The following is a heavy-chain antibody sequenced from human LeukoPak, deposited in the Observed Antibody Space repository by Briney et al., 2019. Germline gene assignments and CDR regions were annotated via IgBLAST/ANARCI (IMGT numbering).Heavy chain of an antibody. J-gene: IGHJ4*02. CDR3: ANERGYNYGYSFDY. D-gene: IGHD5-18*01. Sequence: GGSLRLSCAASGFSFSSYAMHWVRQAPGKGLEWVAAIPNDGSKTYYADSVKGRFTISRDNSKNTLYLQMNSLRTEDTAVYYCANERGYNYGYSFDYWGQGTLVTVSS. CDR2: IPNDGSKT. CDR1: GFSFSSYA. V-gene: IGHV3-30-3*02.